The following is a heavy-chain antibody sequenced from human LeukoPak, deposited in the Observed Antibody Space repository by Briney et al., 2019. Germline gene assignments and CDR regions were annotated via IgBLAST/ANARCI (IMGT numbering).Heavy chain of an antibody. J-gene: IGHJ4*02. CDR1: GVPFSNYY. CDR2: INDSGYT. D-gene: IGHD6-19*01. Sequence: SETLSLTCAVSGVPFSNYYWSWVRPSPRQGLEWIAEINDSGYTNYNPSLKSRVTMSIDTSKNQFSLILTSVTAADAGVYYCTRAVAGHPDWGQGTLVTVSS. CDR3: TRAVAGHPD. V-gene: IGHV4-34*01.